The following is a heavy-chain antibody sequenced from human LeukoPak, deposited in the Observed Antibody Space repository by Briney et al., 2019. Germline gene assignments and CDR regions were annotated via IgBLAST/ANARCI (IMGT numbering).Heavy chain of an antibody. V-gene: IGHV3-7*01. CDR3: AGGLRGKNSYDY. CDR2: IKEDGSEK. CDR1: GFTFSSYW. Sequence: PGGSLRLSCTASGFTFSSYWMNWVRQAPGKGLEWVANIKEDGSEKYYVDSVKGRFTISRDNAKNSLYLQMNSLRAEDTAVYYCAGGLRGKNSYDYWGQGTLVTVSS. D-gene: IGHD1-14*01. J-gene: IGHJ4*02.